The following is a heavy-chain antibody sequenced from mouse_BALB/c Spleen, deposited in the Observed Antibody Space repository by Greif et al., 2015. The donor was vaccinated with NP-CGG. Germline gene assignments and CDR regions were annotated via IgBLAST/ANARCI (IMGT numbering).Heavy chain of an antibody. CDR3: ARKKYGNYAMDY. V-gene: IGHV1S41*01. CDR1: GYTFTSYW. CDR2: IAPGSGST. J-gene: IGHJ4*01. D-gene: IGHD2-10*02. Sequence: DLVKPGASVKLSCKASGYTFTSYWINWIKQRPGQGLEWIGRIAPGSGSTYYNEMFKGKATLTVDTSSSTAYIQLSSLSSEDSAVYFCARKKYGNYAMDYWGQGTSVTVSS.